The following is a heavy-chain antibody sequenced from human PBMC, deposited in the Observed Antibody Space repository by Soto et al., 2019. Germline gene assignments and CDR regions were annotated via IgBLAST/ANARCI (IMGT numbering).Heavy chain of an antibody. CDR1: GGSISSGDYY. Sequence: QVQLQESGPGLVKPSQTLSLTCTVSGGSISSGDYYWSWIRQPPGKGLEWIGYMYYSGSTYYNPSLKSRVTISVDTSKNQFSLKLSSVTAAHTAVYYCARYSGYDGLRFDPWGQGTLVTVSS. CDR3: ARYSGYDGLRFDP. CDR2: MYYSGST. D-gene: IGHD5-12*01. J-gene: IGHJ5*02. V-gene: IGHV4-30-4*01.